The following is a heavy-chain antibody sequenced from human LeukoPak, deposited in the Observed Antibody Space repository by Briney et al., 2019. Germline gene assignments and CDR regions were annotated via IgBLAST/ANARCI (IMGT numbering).Heavy chain of an antibody. CDR3: AGAPNNHYYYYYMDV. V-gene: IGHV1-8*03. CDR2: MNPNSGNT. CDR1: GYTFTSYD. J-gene: IGHJ6*03. D-gene: IGHD4/OR15-4a*01. Sequence: ASVKVSCKASGYTFTSYDINWVRQATGQGLEWMGWMNPNSGNTGYAQKFQGRVTITRNTSISTAYMELSSLRSEDTAVYYCAGAPNNHYYYYYMDVWGKGTTVTVSS.